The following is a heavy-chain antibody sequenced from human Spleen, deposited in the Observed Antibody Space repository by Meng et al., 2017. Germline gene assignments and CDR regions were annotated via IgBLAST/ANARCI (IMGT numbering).Heavy chain of an antibody. CDR1: GGSIPSGYYY. CDR2: SYYSGST. V-gene: IGHV4-30-4*01. Sequence: QVQLQESGPGLGKPSQTLSLTCTVSGGSIPSGYYYWSWSRQPPGKGLEWIGYSYYSGSTYYEPSLKSRVTISVDTSKNQFSLKLSSVSAADTAVYYCARQRYRGVIGYWGQGALVTVSS. J-gene: IGHJ4*02. CDR3: ARQRYRGVIGY. D-gene: IGHD3-10*01.